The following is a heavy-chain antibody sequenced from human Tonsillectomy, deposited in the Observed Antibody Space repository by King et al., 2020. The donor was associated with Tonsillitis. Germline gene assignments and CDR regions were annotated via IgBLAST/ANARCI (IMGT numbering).Heavy chain of an antibody. Sequence: VQLVESGGGLVQPGGSLRLSCAASGFTFSSYAMSWVRQSPGKGLEWVSAISGSGGSTYYADSVKGRFTISRDNSKNTLYLQMNSLRAEDTAVYYCAKRGGGGDNTYYYYGMDVWGQGNTVTVSS. CDR2: ISGSGGST. CDR3: AKRGGGGDNTYYYYGMDV. V-gene: IGHV3-23*04. D-gene: IGHD3-16*01. CDR1: GFTFSSYA. J-gene: IGHJ6*02.